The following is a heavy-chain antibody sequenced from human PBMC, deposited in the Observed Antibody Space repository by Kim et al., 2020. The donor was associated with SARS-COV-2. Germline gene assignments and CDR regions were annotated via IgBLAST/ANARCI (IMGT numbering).Heavy chain of an antibody. Sequence: GGSLRLSCAASGFTFSNYWMSWVRQAPGKGLEWVATLRQDASGKLYVDSVKGRFTISRDNSENSLFLHMSSLRAEDTAVYYCARSFSNIEAPRIGVYF. CDR1: GFTFSNYW. J-gene: IGHJ1*01. CDR3: ARSFSNIEAPRIGVYF. D-gene: IGHD5-12*01. CDR2: LRQDASGK. V-gene: IGHV3-7*01.